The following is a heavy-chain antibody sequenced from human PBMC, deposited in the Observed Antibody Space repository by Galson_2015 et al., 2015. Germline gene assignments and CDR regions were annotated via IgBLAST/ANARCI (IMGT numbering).Heavy chain of an antibody. CDR2: ISGSGVST. Sequence: SLRLSCAASGFTFSSYTMSWVRQAPGKGLEWVSAISGSGVSTYYADSVKGRFTISRDNSKNTLYLQMNSLRAEDTAVYYCARVIPRTGWALDYWGQGTLVTGSS. CDR3: ARVIPRTGWALDY. V-gene: IGHV3-23*01. J-gene: IGHJ4*02. D-gene: IGHD6-19*01. CDR1: GFTFSSYT.